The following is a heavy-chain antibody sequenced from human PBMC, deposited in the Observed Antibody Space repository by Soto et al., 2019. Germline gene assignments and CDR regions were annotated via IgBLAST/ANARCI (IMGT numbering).Heavy chain of an antibody. V-gene: IGHV3-23*01. CDR1: GFTFSSYA. CDR2: ISGSGGST. CDR3: ANGGYCSGGSCLTPKYGMDV. D-gene: IGHD2-15*01. Sequence: PGGSLRLSCAASGFTFSSYAMIWVRQAPGKGLEWVSAISGSGGSTYYADSVKGRFTISRDNSKNTLYLQMNSLRAEDTAVYYCANGGYCSGGSCLTPKYGMDVWGQGTTVTVSS. J-gene: IGHJ6*02.